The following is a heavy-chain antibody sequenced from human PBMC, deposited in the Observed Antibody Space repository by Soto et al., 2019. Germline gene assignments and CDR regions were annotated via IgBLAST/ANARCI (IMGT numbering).Heavy chain of an antibody. V-gene: IGHV4-39*07. D-gene: IGHD6-19*01. CDR2: IYHGGTH. CDR3: ARVHVRVVAGSTFDY. Sequence: SETLSLTCTVSGGSIRSSTYQWVWIRQPPVRGLEWIASIYHGGTHFYNPSLKSRITISVDTSNNQFSLKLTSVTAADTAVYYCARVHVRVVAGSTFDYWGHGTLVTVSS. J-gene: IGHJ4*01. CDR1: GGSIRSSTYQ.